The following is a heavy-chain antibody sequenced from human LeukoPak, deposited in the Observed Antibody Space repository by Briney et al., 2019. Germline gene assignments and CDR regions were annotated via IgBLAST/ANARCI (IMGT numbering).Heavy chain of an antibody. V-gene: IGHV3-66*01. CDR2: IYSGGST. D-gene: IGHD4-17*01. Sequence: GGSLRLSCAASGFTVSSNYMSWVRQAPGKGLEWVSVIYSGGSTYYADSVKGRFTISRDNSKNTLYLQMNSLRAEDTAVYYCARDLGRDYGDYAFDPWGQGTLVTVSS. CDR3: ARDLGRDYGDYAFDP. CDR1: GFTVSSNY. J-gene: IGHJ5*02.